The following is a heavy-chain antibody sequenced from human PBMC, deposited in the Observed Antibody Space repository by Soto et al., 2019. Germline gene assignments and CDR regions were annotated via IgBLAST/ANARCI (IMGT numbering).Heavy chain of an antibody. CDR1: GLTFSSYA. CDR2: ISGSGGST. V-gene: IGHV3-23*01. J-gene: IGHJ3*02. CDR3: AKSTGSSSKGTRAFDI. Sequence: GGSLRLSCAASGLTFSSYAMSWVRQAPGKGLEWVSAISGSGGSTYYADSVKGRFTISRDNSKNTLYLQMNSLRAEDTAVYYCAKSTGSSSKGTRAFDIWGQGTMVTVSS. D-gene: IGHD6-6*01.